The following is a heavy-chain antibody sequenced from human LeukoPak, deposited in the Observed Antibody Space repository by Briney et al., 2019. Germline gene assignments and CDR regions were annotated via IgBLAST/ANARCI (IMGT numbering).Heavy chain of an antibody. Sequence: KHGESLKISCTGSGYTFTTYWIGWVRQIPGKGLEWMGIIYPGDADTRYSPSFQGHVTISADKSISTAYLQRSSLKASDTAMYYCARIRDGYNFDYWGQGTLVTVSS. D-gene: IGHD5-24*01. CDR3: ARIRDGYNFDY. CDR1: GYTFTTYW. J-gene: IGHJ4*02. CDR2: IYPGDADT. V-gene: IGHV5-51*01.